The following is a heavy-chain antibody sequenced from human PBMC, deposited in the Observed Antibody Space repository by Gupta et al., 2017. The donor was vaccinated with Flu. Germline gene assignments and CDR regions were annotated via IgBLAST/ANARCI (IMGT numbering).Heavy chain of an antibody. D-gene: IGHD3-22*01. J-gene: IGHJ4*02. Sequence: EVQLVESGGGLVQPGRSLRLSCAASGFTFDDYAMHWVRQAPGKGLEWVSGISWNSGSIGYADSVKGRFTISRDNAKNSLYLQMNSLRAEDTALYYCAKDIFSDYYDSFVDYWGQGTLVTVSS. V-gene: IGHV3-9*01. CDR2: ISWNSGSI. CDR1: GFTFDDYA. CDR3: AKDIFSDYYDSFVDY.